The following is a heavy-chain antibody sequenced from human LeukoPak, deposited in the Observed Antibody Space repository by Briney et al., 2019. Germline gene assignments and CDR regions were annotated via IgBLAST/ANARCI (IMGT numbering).Heavy chain of an antibody. J-gene: IGHJ4*02. CDR3: AKDSLTMYYDILTGPYYFDY. CDR1: GFTFDDYA. CDR2: ISWNSGSI. V-gene: IGHV3-9*01. Sequence: GGSLRLSCAASGFTFDDYAMHWVRQAPGKGLEWVSGISWNSGSIVYADSVKGRFTISRDNDKNSLYPQMNSLRAEDTALYYCAKDSLTMYYDILTGPYYFDYWGQGTLVTVSS. D-gene: IGHD3-9*01.